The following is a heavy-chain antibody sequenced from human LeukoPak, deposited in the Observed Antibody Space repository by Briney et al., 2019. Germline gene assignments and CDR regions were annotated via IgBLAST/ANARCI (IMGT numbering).Heavy chain of an antibody. Sequence: PSETLSLTCAVYGGSFSGYYWSWIRQPPGKGLEWIGYIYYSGSTNYNPSLKSRVTISVDTSKNQFSLKLSSVTAADTAVYYCARVRRYGSSRGLDYWGQGTLVTVSS. J-gene: IGHJ4*02. CDR3: ARVRRYGSSRGLDY. CDR2: IYYSGST. V-gene: IGHV4-59*01. CDR1: GGSFSGYY. D-gene: IGHD6-6*01.